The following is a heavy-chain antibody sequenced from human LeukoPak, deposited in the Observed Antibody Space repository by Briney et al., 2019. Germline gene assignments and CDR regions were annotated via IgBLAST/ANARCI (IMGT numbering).Heavy chain of an antibody. CDR2: IIPIFGTA. CDR1: GGTFSSYA. D-gene: IGHD6-13*01. J-gene: IGHJ4*02. V-gene: IGHV1-69*13. Sequence: SVKVSCKASGGTFSSYAISWVRQAPGQGLEWMGGIIPIFGTANYAQKFQGRVTITADESTGTAYMELSSLRSEDTAVYYCARVRQQLVGVIDYWGQGTLVTVSS. CDR3: ARVRQQLVGVIDY.